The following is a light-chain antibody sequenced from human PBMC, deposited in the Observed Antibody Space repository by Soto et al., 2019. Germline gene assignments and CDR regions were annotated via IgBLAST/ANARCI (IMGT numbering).Light chain of an antibody. J-gene: IGKJ2*01. Sequence: EIVLAQSPGTLSLSPGEKATLSCRASQSVSSTYLAWYQQKPGQAPRLLIYGASSRATGIPDRFSGSGSGTDFTLTISSLEPEDFAVYYGQQYGGSPRYTFGQGTKLEIK. CDR3: QQYGGSPRYT. V-gene: IGKV3-20*01. CDR1: QSVSSTY. CDR2: GAS.